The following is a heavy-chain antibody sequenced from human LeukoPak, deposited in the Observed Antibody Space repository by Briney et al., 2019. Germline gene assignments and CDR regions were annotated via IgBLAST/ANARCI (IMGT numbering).Heavy chain of an antibody. CDR1: GGSFRGYY. Sequence: SEALSLTCAVYGGSFRGYYWSWIRQPPGKGLEWIGEINHSGSTNYNPSLKSRVTISVDTSKNQFSLKLSSVTAADTAAYYCARGDFWSGYLKYNWFDPWGQGTLVTVSS. CDR2: INHSGST. V-gene: IGHV4-34*01. D-gene: IGHD3-3*01. J-gene: IGHJ5*02. CDR3: ARGDFWSGYLKYNWFDP.